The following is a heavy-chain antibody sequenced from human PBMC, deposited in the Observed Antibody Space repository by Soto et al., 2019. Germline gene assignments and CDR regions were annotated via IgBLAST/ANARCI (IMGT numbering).Heavy chain of an antibody. Sequence: SETLSLTCTVSGGSISSSSYYWGWIRQPPGKGLEWIGSIYYSGSTYYNPSLKSRVTISVDTSKNQFSLKLSSVTAADTAVYYCARHVVPITIFGVDIRGYYYYGMDVWGQGTTVTVSS. D-gene: IGHD3-3*01. CDR1: GGSISSSSYY. V-gene: IGHV4-39*01. CDR3: ARHVVPITIFGVDIRGYYYYGMDV. J-gene: IGHJ6*02. CDR2: IYYSGST.